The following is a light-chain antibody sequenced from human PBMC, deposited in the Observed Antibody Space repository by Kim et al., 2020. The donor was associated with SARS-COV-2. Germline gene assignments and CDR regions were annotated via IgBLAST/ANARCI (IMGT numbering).Light chain of an antibody. CDR3: AVWDDNLNGWV. CDR1: NSNIGSHT. V-gene: IGLV1-44*01. CDR2: NDN. Sequence: QSVLTQPPSASGTPGQRVTTSCSGSNSNIGSHTVYWYQQLPTTAPKLLIYNDNQRPSGVPARFSGSKSGTSASLAISGLQSEDEADYYCAVWDDNLNGWVFGGGTKVTVL. J-gene: IGLJ3*02.